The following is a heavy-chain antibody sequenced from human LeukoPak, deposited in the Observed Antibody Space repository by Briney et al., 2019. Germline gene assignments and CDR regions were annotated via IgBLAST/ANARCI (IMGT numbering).Heavy chain of an antibody. CDR3: ARVKAATAYYYYYYMDV. J-gene: IGHJ6*03. Sequence: SETLSLTCTVPGGSISSYYWSWIRQPPGKGLQWIGYIYYSGSTNYNPSLKSRVTISVDTSKNQFSLKLSSVTAADTAVYYCARVKAATAYYYYYYMDVWGKGTTVTVSS. V-gene: IGHV4-59*01. D-gene: IGHD6-13*01. CDR1: GGSISSYY. CDR2: IYYSGST.